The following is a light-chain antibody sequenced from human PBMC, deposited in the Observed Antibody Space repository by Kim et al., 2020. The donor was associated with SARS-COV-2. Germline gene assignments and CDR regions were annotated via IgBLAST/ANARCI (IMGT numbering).Light chain of an antibody. CDR3: QVWGSSTAV. Sequence: SYELTQPLSVSVALGQTARITCGGNNIGSKNVHWYQQKPGQAPVLVIYRDSNRPSGIPERFSGSNSGDTATLTISRAQAGGEADNSSQVWGSSTAVFGGG. CDR1: NIGSKN. CDR2: RDS. J-gene: IGLJ3*02. V-gene: IGLV3-9*01.